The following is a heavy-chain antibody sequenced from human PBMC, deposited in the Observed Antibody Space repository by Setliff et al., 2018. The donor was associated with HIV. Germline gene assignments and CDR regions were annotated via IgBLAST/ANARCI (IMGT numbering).Heavy chain of an antibody. D-gene: IGHD2-2*01. Sequence: SETLSLTCTVSGGSISSGNYYWSWIRQPAGKGLEWIGRIYSSGSTNYNPPLKSRVTISINTSKNQFSLKLSSVTAADTAAYYCARDRDIVVVPASPQGYYYYMDVWGKGTTVTVSS. CDR2: IYSSGST. V-gene: IGHV4-61*02. CDR3: ARDRDIVVVPASPQGYYYYMDV. CDR1: GGSISSGNYY. J-gene: IGHJ6*03.